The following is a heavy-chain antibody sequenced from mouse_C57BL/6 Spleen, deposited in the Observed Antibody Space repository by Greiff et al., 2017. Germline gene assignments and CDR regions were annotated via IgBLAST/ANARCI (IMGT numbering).Heavy chain of an antibody. CDR2: IYPGNSDT. Sequence: EVQLQQSGTVLARPGASVKMSCKTSGYTFTSYWMHWVKQRPGQGLEWIGAIYPGNSDTSYNQKFKGKAKLTAVTSASTAYMELSSLTNEDSAVYYCTRGREDWFAYWGQGTLVTVSA. V-gene: IGHV1-5*01. CDR3: TRGREDWFAY. J-gene: IGHJ3*01. CDR1: GYTFTSYW.